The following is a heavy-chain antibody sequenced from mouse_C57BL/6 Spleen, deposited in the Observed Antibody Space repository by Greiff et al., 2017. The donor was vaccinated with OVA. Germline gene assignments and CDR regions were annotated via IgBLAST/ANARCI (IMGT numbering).Heavy chain of an antibody. J-gene: IGHJ3*01. D-gene: IGHD2-4*01. CDR3: ARSGYDYDGAWFAY. V-gene: IGHV1-55*01. CDR1: GYTFTSYW. Sequence: QVQLQQPGAELVKPGASVKMSCKASGYTFTSYWITWVKQRPGQGLEWIGDIYPGSGSTNYNEKFKSKATLTVATSSRTAYVQLSSLTSEDSAVYYCARSGYDYDGAWFAYWGQGTLVTVSA. CDR2: IYPGSGST.